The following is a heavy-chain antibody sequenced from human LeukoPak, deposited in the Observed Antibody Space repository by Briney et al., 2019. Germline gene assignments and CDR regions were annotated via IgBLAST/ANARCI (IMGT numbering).Heavy chain of an antibody. Sequence: PGGSLKLSCAASGFTVSSNFMTWVRQAPGKGLEWVSGISWTGDNIDYADSVKGRFTIFRDNAKNLLSLQMNSLRDDDTAVYYCAREVFSTASAFDQWGQGTLVTVSS. CDR1: GFTVSSNF. V-gene: IGHV3-21*04. D-gene: IGHD5-18*01. J-gene: IGHJ4*02. CDR2: ISWTGDNI. CDR3: AREVFSTASAFDQ.